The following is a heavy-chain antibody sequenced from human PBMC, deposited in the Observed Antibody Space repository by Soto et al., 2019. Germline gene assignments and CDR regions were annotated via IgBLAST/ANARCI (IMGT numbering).Heavy chain of an antibody. Sequence: PSETLSLTCAVSGYSISSGYYWGWLRQPPGKGLEWVGRIYHSGGAYYNPSLKSRVTISVDTSKNQLSLKLSSVTAADTAVYYCARSPVQGRRGFYYYGMDVWGQGTTVTVSS. CDR3: ARSPVQGRRGFYYYGMDV. D-gene: IGHD3-10*01. V-gene: IGHV4-38-2*01. CDR1: GYSISSGYY. CDR2: IYHSGGA. J-gene: IGHJ6*02.